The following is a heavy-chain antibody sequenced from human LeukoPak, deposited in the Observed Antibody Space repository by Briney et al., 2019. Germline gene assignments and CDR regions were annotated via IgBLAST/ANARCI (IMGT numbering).Heavy chain of an antibody. CDR2: IRYDGSNK. D-gene: IGHD6-19*01. CDR3: AKWDSSGSY. J-gene: IGHJ4*02. Sequence: GGSLRLSCAASGFTFSSYGMHWVRQAPGKGLEWVAFIRYDGSNKYYADSVKGRFTISRDNSKNTPYLQMNSLRAEDTAVYYCAKWDSSGSYWGQGTLVTVSS. V-gene: IGHV3-30*02. CDR1: GFTFSSYG.